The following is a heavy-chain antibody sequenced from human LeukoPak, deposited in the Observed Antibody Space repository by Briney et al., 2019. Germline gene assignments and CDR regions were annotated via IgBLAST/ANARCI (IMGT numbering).Heavy chain of an antibody. J-gene: IGHJ5*02. Sequence: GASVKVSCKASGYTFTSYYMHWVRQAPGQVLEWMGIINPSGAGTSYAQKFQGRVTMTRDTSTSTAYMGLSSLRSEDTAVYYCARDQDVNYDFWSGYHWFDPWGQGTLVTVSS. CDR1: GYTFTSYY. D-gene: IGHD3-3*01. CDR3: ARDQDVNYDFWSGYHWFDP. V-gene: IGHV1-46*01. CDR2: INPSGAGT.